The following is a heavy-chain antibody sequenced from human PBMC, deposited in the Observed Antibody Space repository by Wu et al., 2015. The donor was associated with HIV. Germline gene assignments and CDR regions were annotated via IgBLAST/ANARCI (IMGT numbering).Heavy chain of an antibody. D-gene: IGHD1-7*01. V-gene: IGHV4-34*01. Sequence: QVQLQQWGAGLLKPSETLSLTCAVYGGSFSGYYWSWIRQPPGKGLEWIGEINHSGSTNYNPSLKSRVTISVDTSKNQFSLKLSSVTAADTAVYYCARGPTEELELRPWFDPWGQGTLVTVSS. CDR1: GGSFSGYY. CDR2: INHSGST. J-gene: IGHJ5*02. CDR3: ARGPTEELELRPWFDP.